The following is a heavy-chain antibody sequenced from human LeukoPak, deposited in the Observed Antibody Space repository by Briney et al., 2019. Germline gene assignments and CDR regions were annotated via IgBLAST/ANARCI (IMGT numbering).Heavy chain of an antibody. CDR2: IKQDGSEM. J-gene: IGHJ5*02. V-gene: IGHV3-7*01. Sequence: GGSLRLSCAASGFTFSSYWMTWFRQAAGKGLEWVANIKQDGSEMYYVDSVKGRFTISRDNAKNSLYLQMNSLRVEDTAVYYCARTPVGAITPWGQGSLVTVSS. D-gene: IGHD1-26*01. CDR3: ARTPVGAITP. CDR1: GFTFSSYW.